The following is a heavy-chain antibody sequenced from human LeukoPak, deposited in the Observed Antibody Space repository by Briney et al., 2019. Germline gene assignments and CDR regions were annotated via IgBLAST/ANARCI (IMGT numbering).Heavy chain of an antibody. Sequence: PSETLSLTCTVSGGSISSSSYYWGWIRQPPGKGLEWIGSIYYSGSTYYNPSLKSRVTISVDTSKNQFSPKLSSVTAADTAVYYCARMYYYDSTTSDHFDYCGQGTLVTVSS. CDR3: ARMYYYDSTTSDHFDY. CDR2: IYYSGST. J-gene: IGHJ4*02. D-gene: IGHD3-22*01. CDR1: GGSISSSSYY. V-gene: IGHV4-39*01.